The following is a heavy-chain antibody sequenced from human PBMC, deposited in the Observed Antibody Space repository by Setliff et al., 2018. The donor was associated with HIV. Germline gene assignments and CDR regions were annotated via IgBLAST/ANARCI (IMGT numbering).Heavy chain of an antibody. J-gene: IGHJ4*02. CDR2: INHNGGT. D-gene: IGHD3-3*01. V-gene: IGHV4-39*07. CDR1: GGSVTNTKSY. Sequence: PSETLSLTCTVSGGSVTNTKSYWTWIRQAPGKDLEWIGEINHNGGTNYNPSLKSRVTISVDRSKNQFFLRLTSVTAADTAVYYCARGSYRGSGFFVRYFDFWGQGSLVTVSS. CDR3: ARGSYRGSGFFVRYFDF.